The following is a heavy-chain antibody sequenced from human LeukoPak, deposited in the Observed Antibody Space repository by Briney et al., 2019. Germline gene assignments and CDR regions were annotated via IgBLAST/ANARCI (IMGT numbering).Heavy chain of an antibody. CDR3: ARDLSRGTPRPYYLDY. CDR1: GYTFTSYY. Sequence: ASVKVSCKASGYTFTSYYMHWVRQAPGQGLEWMGIINPSGGSTSYAQKFQGRVTMTRDTSTSTVYMELSSLRSEDTAVYYCARDLSRGTPRPYYLDYWGQGTLVTVSS. D-gene: IGHD2-2*01. J-gene: IGHJ4*02. V-gene: IGHV1-46*01. CDR2: INPSGGST.